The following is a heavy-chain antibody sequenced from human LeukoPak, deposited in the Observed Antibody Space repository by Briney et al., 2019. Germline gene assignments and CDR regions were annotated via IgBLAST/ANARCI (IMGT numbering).Heavy chain of an antibody. Sequence: GESLKISCKGSGYSFTSYWIGWVRQMPGKGLEWMGTIYPGDSDTRYSPSFQGQVTISADKSISTAYLQWSSLKASDTAMYYCARQRRYYYDSSGYSFDYWGQGTLVTVSS. CDR3: ARQRRYYYDSSGYSFDY. D-gene: IGHD3-22*01. J-gene: IGHJ4*02. CDR2: IYPGDSDT. V-gene: IGHV5-51*01. CDR1: GYSFTSYW.